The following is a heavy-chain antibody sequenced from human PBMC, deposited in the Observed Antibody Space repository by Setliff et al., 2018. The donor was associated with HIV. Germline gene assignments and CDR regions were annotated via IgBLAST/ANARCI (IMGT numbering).Heavy chain of an antibody. J-gene: IGHJ5*02. CDR1: GVSMSDSNYY. CDR3: ARRPHSVYPPS. D-gene: IGHD2-8*01. CDR2: FYPSGGT. Sequence: SETLSLTCTVSGVSMSDSNYYWGWFRRPPGKGLEWIGSFYPSGGTPYSSSLKSRVTISADTSKNQFSLELRSGTAGDTAVYYCARRPHSVYPPSWGPGILVTVSS. V-gene: IGHV4-39*01.